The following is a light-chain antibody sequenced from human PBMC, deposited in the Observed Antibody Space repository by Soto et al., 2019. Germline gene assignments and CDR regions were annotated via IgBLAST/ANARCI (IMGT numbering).Light chain of an antibody. V-gene: IGKV1-39*01. CDR2: DAA. CDR1: QNINTY. J-gene: IGKJ1*01. CDR3: HQTAANPWT. Sequence: DIQMTQSPYSLSAAVGDRVTIACRASQNINTYLNWYQQKPGKAPKLLIFDAASLQSGVPSRFSGGGSRTDFTLTISSLQPEDFATYYCHQTAANPWTFAQGTKVDIK.